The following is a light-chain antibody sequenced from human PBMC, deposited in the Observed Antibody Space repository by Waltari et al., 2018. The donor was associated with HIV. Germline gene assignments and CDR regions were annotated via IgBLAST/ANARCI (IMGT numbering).Light chain of an antibody. CDR2: KNN. V-gene: IGLV1-44*01. CDR1: GSKLGRNN. CDR3: AAWDDSLNGPV. J-gene: IGLJ2*01. Sequence: QSVLTQSPPASGTPAQRVPIPCSGRGSKLGRNNVHFYQTVPGKAPKRLIYKNNRRHSGVPDRFSGSKSGASASLAISGLQSEDEADYYCAAWDDSLNGPVFGGGTRLTVL.